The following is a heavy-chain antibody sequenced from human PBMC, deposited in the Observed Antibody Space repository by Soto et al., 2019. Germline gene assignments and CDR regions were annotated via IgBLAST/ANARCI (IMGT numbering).Heavy chain of an antibody. V-gene: IGHV4-30-4*01. D-gene: IGHD5-12*01. CDR3: ARDTYSGYDFGL. Sequence: QVQLRESGPGLVKPSQTLSLTCSVSGASVAGGSYYWSWVRQPPGKGLEWIGYIPSRGRPFYNPSLTSRGTISADTSKNQLSVQLTSVTVADTAVYYCARDTYSGYDFGLGGQGPLVTVSS. CDR1: GASVAGGSYY. J-gene: IGHJ5*02. CDR2: IPSRGRP.